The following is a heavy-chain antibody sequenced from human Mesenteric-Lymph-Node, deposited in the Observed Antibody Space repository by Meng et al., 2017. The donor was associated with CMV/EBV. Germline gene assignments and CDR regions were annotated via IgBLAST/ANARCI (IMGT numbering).Heavy chain of an antibody. Sequence: GSLRLSCTVSGYSISSGYYWGWIRQPPGRGLEWIGSNHHSGSTYHNPSLKSRVTISVDTSKNQFSLKLSSVTAADTAVYYCARGDSRSPYGMDVWGQGTTVTVSS. J-gene: IGHJ6*02. CDR1: GYSISSGYY. CDR3: ARGDSRSPYGMDV. V-gene: IGHV4-38-2*02. CDR2: NHHSGST. D-gene: IGHD5-24*01.